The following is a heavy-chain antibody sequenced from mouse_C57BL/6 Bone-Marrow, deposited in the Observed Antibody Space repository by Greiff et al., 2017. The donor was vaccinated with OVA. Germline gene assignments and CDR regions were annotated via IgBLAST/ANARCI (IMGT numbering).Heavy chain of an antibody. CDR1: GYTFTSYW. V-gene: IGHV1-74*01. D-gene: IGHD1-1*01. CDR2: IHPSDSDT. Sequence: QVQLQQPGAELVKPGASVKVSCKASGYTFTSYWMHWVKQRPGQGLEWIGRIHPSDSDTNYNQKFKGKATLTVDQSSSPAYMQLSSLTTEDSAVYYCAIKGPMTTVMDYWGQGTSVTVSS. J-gene: IGHJ4*01. CDR3: AIKGPMTTVMDY.